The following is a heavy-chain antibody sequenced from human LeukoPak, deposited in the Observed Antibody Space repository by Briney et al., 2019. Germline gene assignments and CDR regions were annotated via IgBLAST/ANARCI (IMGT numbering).Heavy chain of an antibody. CDR2: INPNSGYT. V-gene: IGHV1-2*02. CDR3: AREEANTRRHFDY. J-gene: IGHJ4*02. Sequence: GASVKVSCKASGYTFTGYYIHWVRQAPGQGLECMGYINPNSGYTNYAQKFQDRVTVTRDTSISTAYMELSRLRSDDTAVCYCAREEANTRRHFDYWGRGTLVTVSS. CDR1: GYTFTGYY. D-gene: IGHD1-26*01.